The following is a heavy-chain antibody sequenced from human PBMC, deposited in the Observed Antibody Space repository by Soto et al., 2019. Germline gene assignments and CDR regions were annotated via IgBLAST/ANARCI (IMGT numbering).Heavy chain of an antibody. CDR1: GYTFTGYS. V-gene: IGHV1-2*04. Sequence: ASVKVCCKATGYTFTGYSIHWVRQAPGQGLEWMGWINPNSGGTNYAQKFQGWVTMTRDTSISTAYMELSRLRSDDTAVYYCASAKTSDPGGGTTTSFAYCGNGTLATVAS. J-gene: IGHJ4*01. CDR3: ASAKTSDPGGGTTTSFAY. CDR2: INPNSGGT. D-gene: IGHD1-26*01.